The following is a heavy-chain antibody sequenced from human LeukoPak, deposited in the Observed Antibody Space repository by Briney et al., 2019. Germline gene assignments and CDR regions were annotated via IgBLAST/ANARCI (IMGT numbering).Heavy chain of an antibody. D-gene: IGHD6-13*01. V-gene: IGHV3-66*01. CDR3: ARDRRGSSWSFDY. Sequence: GGSLRLSCAASGFTVSSNYMSWVRQAPGKGLEWVSVIYSGGSTYYADSVKGRFTISRDNSKNTLYLQMNSLRAEDTAVYYCARDRRGSSWSFDYWGQGTLVTVSS. J-gene: IGHJ4*02. CDR2: IYSGGST. CDR1: GFTVSSNY.